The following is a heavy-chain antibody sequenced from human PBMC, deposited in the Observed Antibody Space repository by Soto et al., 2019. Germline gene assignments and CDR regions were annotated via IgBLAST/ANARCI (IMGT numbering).Heavy chain of an antibody. Sequence: ASVKVSCKVSGYTLTELSMHWVRQAPGKGLEGMGGFDPEDGETIYAQKFQGRVTMTEETSTDTAYMELRSLRSEDEAVDYCATAVTIYRDAFDIWGQGTMVTVSS. CDR3: ATAVTIYRDAFDI. D-gene: IGHD2-21*01. CDR2: FDPEDGET. CDR1: GYTLTELS. J-gene: IGHJ3*02. V-gene: IGHV1-24*01.